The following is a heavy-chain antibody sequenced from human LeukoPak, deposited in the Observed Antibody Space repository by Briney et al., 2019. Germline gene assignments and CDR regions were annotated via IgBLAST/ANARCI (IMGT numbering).Heavy chain of an antibody. V-gene: IGHV3-9*01. D-gene: IGHD6-6*01. Sequence: PGRSLRLSCTASGFTFDDYAMHWVRQAPGKGLEWVSGISWNSGIIDYADSVKGRFTISRDNAKNSLYMQMNSVRPEDTALYYCAKGTGYSSSPFDYWRQGTLVTVSS. CDR1: GFTFDDYA. J-gene: IGHJ4*02. CDR2: ISWNSGII. CDR3: AKGTGYSSSPFDY.